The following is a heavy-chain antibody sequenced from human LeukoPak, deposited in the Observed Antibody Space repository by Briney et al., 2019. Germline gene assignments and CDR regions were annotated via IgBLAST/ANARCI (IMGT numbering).Heavy chain of an antibody. CDR2: ISSSSSYI. J-gene: IGHJ4*02. D-gene: IGHD5-18*01. CDR1: GFTFSSYS. CDR3: ARGRVTAMPN. V-gene: IGHV3-21*04. Sequence: PGGSLRLSCAASGFTFSSYSMNWVRQAPGKGLEWVSSISSSSSYIYYADSVKGRFTISRDNAKNSLYLQMNSLRAEDTALYYCARGRVTAMPNWGQGTLVTVSS.